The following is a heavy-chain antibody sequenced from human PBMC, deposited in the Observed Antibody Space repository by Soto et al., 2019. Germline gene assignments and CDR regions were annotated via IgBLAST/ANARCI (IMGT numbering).Heavy chain of an antibody. J-gene: IGHJ4*02. D-gene: IGHD6-19*01. V-gene: IGHV3-21*01. CDR3: ARDMEYSSGLFDY. Sequence: EVQLVESGGGLVKPGGSLRLSCAASGFTFSSYSMYWVRQAPGKGLEWVSSISSSSSYIYYADSVKGRFTISRDNAKNSLYLQMNSLRAEDTAVYYCARDMEYSSGLFDYWGQGTLVTVSS. CDR2: ISSSSSYI. CDR1: GFTFSSYS.